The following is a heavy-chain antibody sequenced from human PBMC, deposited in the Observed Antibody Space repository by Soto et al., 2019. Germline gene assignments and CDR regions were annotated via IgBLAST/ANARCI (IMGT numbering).Heavy chain of an antibody. CDR2: IYYSGST. CDR1: GGSISSYY. Sequence: SETLSLTCTVSGGSISSYYWSWIRQPPGKGLEWIGYIYYSGSTNYNPSLKSRVTISVDTSKNQFSLKLSSVTAADTAVYYCARFGYYYYHYYMDVWGKGTTVTVSS. V-gene: IGHV4-59*01. CDR3: ARFGYYYYHYYMDV. D-gene: IGHD3-10*01. J-gene: IGHJ6*03.